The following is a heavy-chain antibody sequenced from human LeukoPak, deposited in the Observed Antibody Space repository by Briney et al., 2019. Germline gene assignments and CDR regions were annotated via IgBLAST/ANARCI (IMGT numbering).Heavy chain of an antibody. D-gene: IGHD6-19*01. Sequence: SETLSLTCTASGGSISSSSYYWGWIRQPPGKGLEWIGSIHYSGSTYYNPSLKSRVTISVDTSKNQFSLKLSSVTAADTAVYYCARRGYSSGLNWFDPWGQGTLVTVSS. CDR2: IHYSGST. V-gene: IGHV4-39*01. CDR3: ARRGYSSGLNWFDP. J-gene: IGHJ5*02. CDR1: GGSISSSSYY.